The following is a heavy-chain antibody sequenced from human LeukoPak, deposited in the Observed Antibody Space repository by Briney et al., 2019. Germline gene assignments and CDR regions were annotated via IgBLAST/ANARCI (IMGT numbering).Heavy chain of an antibody. CDR1: GGSISSGGYS. CDR3: ARDAAAGTWYFDL. CDR2: IYHSGSI. Sequence: SQTRSLTCAVSGGSISSGGYSWSWIRQPPGKGLEWIGYIYHSGSIYYNPSLKSRGTISVDRSKNQFSLKLSSVTAADTAVYYCARDAAAGTWYFDLWGRGTLVTVSS. J-gene: IGHJ2*01. D-gene: IGHD6-13*01. V-gene: IGHV4-30-2*01.